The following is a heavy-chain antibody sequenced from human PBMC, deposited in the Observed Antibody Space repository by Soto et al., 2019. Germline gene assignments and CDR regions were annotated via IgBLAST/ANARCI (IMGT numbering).Heavy chain of an antibody. V-gene: IGHV3-30-3*01. J-gene: IGHJ3*02. CDR2: ISYDGSNK. D-gene: IGHD6-19*01. Sequence: QVQLVESGGGVVQPGRSLRLSCAASGFTFSSYAMHWVRQAPGKGLEWVAVISYDGSNKYYADSVKGRFTISRDNSKNTLYLQMNSLRAEDTAVYYCARVGFSAGARVGAFDIWGQGTMVTVSS. CDR3: ARVGFSAGARVGAFDI. CDR1: GFTFSSYA.